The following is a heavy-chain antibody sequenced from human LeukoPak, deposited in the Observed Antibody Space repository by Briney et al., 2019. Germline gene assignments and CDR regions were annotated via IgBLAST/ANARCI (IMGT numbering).Heavy chain of an antibody. D-gene: IGHD1-26*01. V-gene: IGHV3-23*01. Sequence: PGGSLRLSCAASGFTFSSYAMTWVRQASGKGLEWVSVIGGSGGGAYYADSVKGRFTISRDNSKNTLYLQMNSLRAEDTAVYYCAKASPQSGNYDLPPSYGMDVWGQGTTVTVSS. CDR1: GFTFSSYA. CDR3: AKASPQSGNYDLPPSYGMDV. J-gene: IGHJ6*02. CDR2: IGGSGGGA.